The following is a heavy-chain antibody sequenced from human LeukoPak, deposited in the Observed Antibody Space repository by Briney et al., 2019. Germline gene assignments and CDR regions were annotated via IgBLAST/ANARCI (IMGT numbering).Heavy chain of an antibody. J-gene: IGHJ4*02. Sequence: GGSLRLSCAASGFTVSSNYMSWVRQAPGEGLEWVSVIYSGGSTYYADSVKGRFTISRDNSKNTPYLQMNSLRAEDTAVYYCARAVRSSWFRFDYWGQGTLVTVSS. CDR2: IYSGGST. CDR3: ARAVRSSWFRFDY. V-gene: IGHV3-66*01. CDR1: GFTVSSNY. D-gene: IGHD6-13*01.